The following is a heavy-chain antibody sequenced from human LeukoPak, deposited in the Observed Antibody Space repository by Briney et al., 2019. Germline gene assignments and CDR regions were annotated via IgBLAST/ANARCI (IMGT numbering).Heavy chain of an antibody. CDR2: INPNSGGT. CDR1: GYTLTSYY. CDR3: ARGYCSGGTCYLVENWLDP. D-gene: IGHD2-15*01. Sequence: ASVKVSCKSSGYTLTSYYIYWVRQAPGQGLEWMGRINPNSGGTDYAQNFQGRVTMTRDTSISTAYMELSRLRSDDTAVYYCARGYCSGGTCYLVENWLDPWGQGTLVTVSS. V-gene: IGHV1-2*06. J-gene: IGHJ5*02.